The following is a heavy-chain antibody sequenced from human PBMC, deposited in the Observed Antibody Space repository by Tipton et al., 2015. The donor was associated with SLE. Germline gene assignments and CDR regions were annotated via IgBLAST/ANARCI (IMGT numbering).Heavy chain of an antibody. D-gene: IGHD3-3*01. CDR1: GGSFSGYY. J-gene: IGHJ4*02. Sequence: TLSLTCAVYGGSFSGYYWIWIRQPPGKGLEWIGEINHSGSTYYNPSLKRRVTILVDTSQNQFSLKLSAVTAADTAFYYCATGTSFGVGGQYWGQGTLIAVSS. CDR3: ATGTSFGVGGQY. CDR2: INHSGST. V-gene: IGHV4-34*01.